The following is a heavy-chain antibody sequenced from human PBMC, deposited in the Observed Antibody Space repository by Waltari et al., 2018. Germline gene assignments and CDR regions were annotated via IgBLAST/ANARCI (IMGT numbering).Heavy chain of an antibody. Sequence: QVHLQVSGPGLVTPSETLSLTCAVSDYSISSGFYWGWIRQPPGKGLEWIGSINHSGSTFYTPSLKRRVTISVDTALNHFSLKLNSVTATDTAVYYCARQGGYINVWWEDYWYFDHWGRGTLVTVSS. CDR3: ARQGGYINVWWEDYWYFDH. J-gene: IGHJ2*01. CDR1: DYSISSGFY. V-gene: IGHV4-38-2*01. D-gene: IGHD1-26*01. CDR2: INHSGST.